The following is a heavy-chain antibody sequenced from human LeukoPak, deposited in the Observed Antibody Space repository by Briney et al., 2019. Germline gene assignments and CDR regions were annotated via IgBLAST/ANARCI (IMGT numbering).Heavy chain of an antibody. CDR3: AREGY. V-gene: IGHV4-34*01. J-gene: IGHJ4*02. CDR2: IKRSGST. CDR1: GGSFSGSY. Sequence: SETLSLTCAVHGGSFSGSYCSWIRQPPGKGLEWIGQIKRSGSTNYNPSLKSRVTISLDTSKNQVSLKMSSVTAADTAVYYCAREGYWGQGTLVTVSS.